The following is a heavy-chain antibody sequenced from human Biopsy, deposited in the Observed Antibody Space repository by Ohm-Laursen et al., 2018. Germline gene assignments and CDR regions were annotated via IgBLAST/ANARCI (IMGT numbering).Heavy chain of an antibody. CDR3: AKHGSGWTGDDAFHI. J-gene: IGHJ3*02. CDR1: GGFISSSSYY. D-gene: IGHD6-19*01. CDR2: ISYTGST. V-gene: IGHV4-39*01. Sequence: SDTLSLTCPVSGGFISSSSYYWGWIRQPPGKGLEWIGSISYTGSTHDNPSLTSRVTISVDTSKNQFSLKLTSVTAADTAVYYCAKHGSGWTGDDAFHIWGQGTMVTVSS.